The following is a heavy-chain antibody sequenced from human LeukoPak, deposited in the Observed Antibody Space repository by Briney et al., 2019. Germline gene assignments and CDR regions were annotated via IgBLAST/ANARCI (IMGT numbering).Heavy chain of an antibody. CDR1: GYTFTSYD. D-gene: IGHD6-13*01. V-gene: IGHV1-8*03. CDR2: MNPNSGNT. J-gene: IGHJ4*02. CDR3: ARHQQQLASFDY. Sequence: ASVKVSCKASGYTFTSYDINWVRQATGRGLEWMGWMNPNSGNTGYAQKFQGRVTITRNTSISTAYMELSSLRSEDTAVYYCARHQQQLASFDYWGQGTLVTVSS.